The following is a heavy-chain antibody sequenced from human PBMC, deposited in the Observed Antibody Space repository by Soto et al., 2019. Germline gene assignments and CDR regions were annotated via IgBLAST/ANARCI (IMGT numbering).Heavy chain of an antibody. V-gene: IGHV4-59*08. CDR2: IYYSGST. D-gene: IGHD1-1*01. J-gene: IGHJ4*02. Sequence: SETLSLTCTVSGASISSYYWSWIRQPPGKGLEWIGYIYYSGSTNYNPSLKSRVTISVDTSKNQFSLKLSSVTAADTAVYYCARRYGYSFDYWGQGTLVTVS. CDR1: GASISSYY. CDR3: ARRYGYSFDY.